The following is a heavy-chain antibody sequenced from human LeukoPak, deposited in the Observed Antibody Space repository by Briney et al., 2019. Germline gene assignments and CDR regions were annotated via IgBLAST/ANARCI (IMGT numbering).Heavy chain of an antibody. D-gene: IGHD3-10*01. J-gene: IGHJ4*02. Sequence: GGSLRLSCAASGFTVSSNYMSWVRQAPGKGLEWVSVIYSGGSTYYADSVKGRFTISRDNSKNTLYLQMNSLRAEDTAVYYCAAGRVWFGELYFDYWGQGTLVTVSS. V-gene: IGHV3-66*01. CDR1: GFTVSSNY. CDR3: AAGRVWFGELYFDY. CDR2: IYSGGST.